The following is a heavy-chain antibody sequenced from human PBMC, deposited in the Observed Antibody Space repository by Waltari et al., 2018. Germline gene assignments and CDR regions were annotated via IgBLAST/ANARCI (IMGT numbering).Heavy chain of an antibody. Sequence: EVQLVESGGGLVKPGGSLRLSCAASGFTFSSYSMNWVRQAPGKGLAWVSSISSSSSYIYYADSVKGRFTISRDNAKNSLYLQMNSLRAEDTAVYYCARDEPGYSSGWYTPSGYYGMDVWGQGTTVTVSS. D-gene: IGHD6-19*01. J-gene: IGHJ6*02. CDR3: ARDEPGYSSGWYTPSGYYGMDV. CDR1: GFTFSSYS. V-gene: IGHV3-21*01. CDR2: ISSSSSYI.